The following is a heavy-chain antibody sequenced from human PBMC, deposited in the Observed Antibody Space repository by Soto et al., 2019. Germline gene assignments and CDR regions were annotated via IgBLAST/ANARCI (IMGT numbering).Heavy chain of an antibody. V-gene: IGHV5-51*01. D-gene: IGHD6-13*01. J-gene: IGHJ6*02. Sequence: PGESLKISCKGSGYSFTSYWIGRVRQMPGKGLEWIGVFFPGDSATRYSPSFQGLVTISADKSITTAYLQWSSLKASDTAMYYCARTSAAGKYYYGMDVWGQGTTVTVSS. CDR2: FFPGDSAT. CDR3: ARTSAAGKYYYGMDV. CDR1: GYSFTSYW.